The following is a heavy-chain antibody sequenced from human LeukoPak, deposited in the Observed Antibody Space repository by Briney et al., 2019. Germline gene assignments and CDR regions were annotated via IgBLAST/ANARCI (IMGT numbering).Heavy chain of an antibody. Sequence: GGSLRLSCAASGFTFSSYAMSWVRQAPGKGLEWVANIKQDGSEKYYVDSVKGRFTISRDNAKNSLYLQMNSLRAEDTAVYYCARFPEALDIWGQGTMVTVSS. J-gene: IGHJ3*02. CDR3: ARFPEALDI. CDR1: GFTFSSYA. V-gene: IGHV3-7*01. CDR2: IKQDGSEK.